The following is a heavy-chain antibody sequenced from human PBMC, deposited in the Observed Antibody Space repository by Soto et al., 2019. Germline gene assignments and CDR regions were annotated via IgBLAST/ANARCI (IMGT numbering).Heavy chain of an antibody. CDR1: GFSFTSYW. CDR3: AKLPPRAQALVRYYFDY. V-gene: IGHV5-51*01. Sequence: PGESLKISCKASGFSFTSYWIGWVRQMPGKGLEWMGIIYPDDSDTRYSPSFQGQVTISADRSISTAYLQMSSLKASDTAIYYCAKLPPRAQALVRYYFDYWGQGTLVTVSS. CDR2: IYPDDSDT. J-gene: IGHJ4*02. D-gene: IGHD3-10*01.